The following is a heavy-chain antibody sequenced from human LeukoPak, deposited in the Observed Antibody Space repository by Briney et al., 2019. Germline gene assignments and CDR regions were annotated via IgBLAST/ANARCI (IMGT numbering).Heavy chain of an antibody. CDR2: ISGSGGST. CDR1: GFTFSSYA. J-gene: IGHJ4*02. V-gene: IGHV3-23*01. Sequence: GGSLRLSCAASGFTFSSYAMSWVRQAPGKGLEWVSAISGSGGSTYYADSVKGRFTISRDNSKNTLYLQMNSLRAEDTAVYYCARGATYYYDSSGHSNWGQGTLVTVSS. D-gene: IGHD3-22*01. CDR3: ARGATYYYDSSGHSN.